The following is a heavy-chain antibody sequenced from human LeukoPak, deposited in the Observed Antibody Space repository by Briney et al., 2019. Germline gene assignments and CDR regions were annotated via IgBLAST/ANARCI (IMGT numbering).Heavy chain of an antibody. J-gene: IGHJ6*02. CDR3: ARAKIIQSITHTDV. Sequence: PGGSLRLSCVASGFTFSTYGMHWVRQAPGKGLEWVAVMSHDGSIEKYAGSVKGRFTISRDNSKKTLFLQMNSLRSDDAAVYYCARAKIIQSITHTDVWGQGTTVTVSS. CDR2: MSHDGSIE. V-gene: IGHV3-30*03. CDR1: GFTFSTYG. D-gene: IGHD5-18*01.